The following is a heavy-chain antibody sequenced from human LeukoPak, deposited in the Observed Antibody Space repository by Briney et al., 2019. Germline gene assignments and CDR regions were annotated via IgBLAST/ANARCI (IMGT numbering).Heavy chain of an antibody. CDR3: ARRLFWSGYYTY. CDR2: IYYSGST. D-gene: IGHD3-3*01. V-gene: IGHV4-39*01. CDR1: GGSISSSSYY. J-gene: IGHJ4*02. Sequence: SKTLSLTCTVSGGSISSSSYYWGWIRQPPGKGLEWIGSIYYSGSTYYNPSLKSRVTISVDTSKNQFSLKLSSVTAADTAVYYCARRLFWSGYYTYWGQGTLVTVSS.